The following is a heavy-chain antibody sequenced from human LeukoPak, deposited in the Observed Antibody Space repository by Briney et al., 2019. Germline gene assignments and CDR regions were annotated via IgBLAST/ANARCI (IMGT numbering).Heavy chain of an antibody. D-gene: IGHD6-13*01. CDR2: INRSGST. CDR1: GGSFSGYY. CDR3: ARRVIAAAGRRIDY. Sequence: SETLSLTCAVYGGSFSGYYWSWIRQPPGKGLEWIGEINRSGSTNYNPSLKSRVTISVDTSKNQFSLKLSSVTAADTAVYYCARRVIAAAGRRIDYWGQGTLVTVSS. V-gene: IGHV4-34*01. J-gene: IGHJ4*02.